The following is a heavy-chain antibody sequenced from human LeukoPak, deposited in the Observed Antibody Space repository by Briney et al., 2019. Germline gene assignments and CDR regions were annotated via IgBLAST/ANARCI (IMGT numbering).Heavy chain of an antibody. CDR3: ARVLGWLRLGGDY. Sequence: EASVKVSCKASGYTFTGYYMHWVRQAPGQGLGWMGRINPNSGGTNYAQKFQGRVTMTRDTSISTAYMELSRLRSDDTAVYYCARVLGWLRLGGDYWGQGTLVTVSS. CDR1: GYTFTGYY. D-gene: IGHD5-12*01. CDR2: INPNSGGT. J-gene: IGHJ4*02. V-gene: IGHV1-2*06.